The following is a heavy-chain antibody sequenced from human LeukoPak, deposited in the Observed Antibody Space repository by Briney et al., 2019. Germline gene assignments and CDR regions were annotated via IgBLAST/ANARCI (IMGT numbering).Heavy chain of an antibody. D-gene: IGHD2-2*01. V-gene: IGHV4-38-2*02. CDR2: IYHSGST. Sequence: KTSETLSLACTVSGYSISSGYYWGWIRQPPGKGLEWIGSIYHSGSTYYNPSLKSRVTISVDTSKNQFSLKLSSVTAADTAVYYCASSHQLLALGDYWGQGTLVTVSS. CDR1: GYSISSGYY. CDR3: ASSHQLLALGDY. J-gene: IGHJ4*02.